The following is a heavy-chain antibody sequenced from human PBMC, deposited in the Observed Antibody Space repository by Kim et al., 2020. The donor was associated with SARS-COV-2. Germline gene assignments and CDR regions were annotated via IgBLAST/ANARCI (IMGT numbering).Heavy chain of an antibody. CDR1: GFTFSSYA. D-gene: IGHD6-13*01. J-gene: IGHJ4*02. CDR2: ISYDGSNK. Sequence: GGSLRLSCAASGFTFSSYAMHWVRQAPGKGLEWVAVISYDGSNKYYADSVKGRFTISRDNSKNTLYLQMNSLRAEDTAVYYCARDGAEGAKIAAAGYFDYWGQGTLVTVSS. CDR3: ARDGAEGAKIAAAGYFDY. V-gene: IGHV3-30-3*01.